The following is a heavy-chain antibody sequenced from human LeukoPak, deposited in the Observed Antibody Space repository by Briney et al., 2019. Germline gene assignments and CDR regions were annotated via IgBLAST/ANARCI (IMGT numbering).Heavy chain of an antibody. CDR1: GFTFSNYA. J-gene: IGHJ1*01. Sequence: GGSLRLSCAASGFTFSNYAMIWVRQAPGKGLEWVSAISGSGGSTYYADSVKGRFTISRDNSKNTLYLQMNSLRAEDTAVYYCTKDLRGATTEYFQHWGQGTLVTVSS. D-gene: IGHD1-26*01. CDR2: ISGSGGST. V-gene: IGHV3-23*01. CDR3: TKDLRGATTEYFQH.